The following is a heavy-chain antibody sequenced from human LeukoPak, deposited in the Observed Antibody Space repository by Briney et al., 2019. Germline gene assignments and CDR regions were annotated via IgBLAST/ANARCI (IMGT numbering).Heavy chain of an antibody. D-gene: IGHD3-22*01. CDR3: ARQRYTLNYYDSRSSLDY. V-gene: IGHV1-2*02. CDR2: INPNSGGT. CDR1: GYTFTGYY. J-gene: IGHJ4*02. Sequence: GASVKVSCKASGYTFTGYYMHWVRQAPGQGLEWMGWINPNSGGTNYAQKFQGRVTMTRDTSISTAYMELSRLRSDDTAVYFCARQRYTLNYYDSRSSLDYWGQGTLVTVSS.